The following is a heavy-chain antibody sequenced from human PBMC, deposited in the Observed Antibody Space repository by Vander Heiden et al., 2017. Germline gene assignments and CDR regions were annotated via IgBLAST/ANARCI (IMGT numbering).Heavy chain of an antibody. CDR1: GFTFGDYG. CDR3: TRGERSTTVTALAY. D-gene: IGHD4-17*01. V-gene: IGHV3-49*05. J-gene: IGHJ4*02. Sequence: EVQLVESGGGLVKPGRSLRLSCTAYGFTFGDYGMNWFRQTPGQGLEWVSLIRSKADGGAPEYAASVKGRFTISRDDSKSIAYLQMNSLRTEDTAVYYCTRGERSTTVTALAYWGQGTLVTVSS. CDR2: IRSKADGGAP.